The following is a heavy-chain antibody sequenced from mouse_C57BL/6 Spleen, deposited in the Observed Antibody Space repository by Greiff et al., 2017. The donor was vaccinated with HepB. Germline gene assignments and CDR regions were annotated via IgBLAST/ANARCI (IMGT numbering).Heavy chain of an antibody. D-gene: IGHD1-1*01. V-gene: IGHV2-5*01. CDR3: AKKGVGDYYAMDY. Sequence: VHLVESGPGLVQPSQSLSITCTVSGFSLTSYGVHWVRQSPGKGLEWLGVIWRGGSTDYNAAFMSRLSITKDNSKSQVFFKMNSLQADDTAIYYCAKKGVGDYYAMDYWGQGTSVTVSS. CDR1: GFSLTSYG. J-gene: IGHJ4*01. CDR2: IWRGGST.